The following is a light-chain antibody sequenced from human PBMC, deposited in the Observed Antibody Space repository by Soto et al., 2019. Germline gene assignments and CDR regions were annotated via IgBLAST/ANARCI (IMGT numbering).Light chain of an antibody. CDR3: QQSYSNSWT. CDR1: QSISSY. V-gene: IGKV1-39*01. CDR2: AAS. Sequence: DIQMTQSPSSLSASVGDRVTITCRASQSISSYLNWYQQKPGKPPKLLIYAASSLQSGVPSRFSGSGSGTDFTLTISSLQPEDFATYYCQQSYSNSWTLGQGTKVEIK. J-gene: IGKJ1*01.